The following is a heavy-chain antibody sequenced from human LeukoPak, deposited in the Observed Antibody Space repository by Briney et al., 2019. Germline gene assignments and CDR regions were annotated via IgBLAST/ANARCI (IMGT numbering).Heavy chain of an antibody. Sequence: GGSLRLSCAASGFTFRNYTMTWVRQAPGKGLEWVSAISGSGGSTYYADSVKGRFTISRDNSKNTLYLQMNSLRAEDTAVYYCAKDPRGTFYYYGMDVWGQGTTVTVSS. J-gene: IGHJ6*02. V-gene: IGHV3-23*01. CDR1: GFTFRNYT. CDR3: AKDPRGTFYYYGMDV. D-gene: IGHD3-16*01. CDR2: ISGSGGST.